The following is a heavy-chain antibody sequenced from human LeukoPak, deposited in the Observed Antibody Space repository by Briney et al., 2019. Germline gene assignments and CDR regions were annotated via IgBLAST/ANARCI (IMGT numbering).Heavy chain of an antibody. D-gene: IGHD3-10*02. V-gene: IGHV4-34*01. J-gene: IGHJ3*02. CDR1: GGSFSGYY. CDR3: ARALMSPISI. CDR2: INHSGST. Sequence: SETLSLTCAVYGGSFSGYYWSWIRQPPGKGLEWIGEINHSGSTNYNPSLKSRGTISIDTSKNQFSLKLSSVTAADTAVYYCARALMSPISIWGQGTMVTVSS.